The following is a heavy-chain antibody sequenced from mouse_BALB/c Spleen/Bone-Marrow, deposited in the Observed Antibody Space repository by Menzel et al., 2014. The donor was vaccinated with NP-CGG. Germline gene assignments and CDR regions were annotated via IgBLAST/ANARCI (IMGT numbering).Heavy chain of an antibody. CDR2: IDPYDSET. J-gene: IGHJ3*01. V-gene: IGHV1-69*02. Sequence: VQLQQSGAELVKPGAPLKLSCKASGYTFTDYCMNWVRQRPGRGLEWMGRIDPYDSETNYNQKFKDKATLAVDKTSTTAYIQPSNLTSEDSAVYYCARTAYWGQGTLVTVSA. CDR3: ARTAY. CDR1: GYTFTDYC.